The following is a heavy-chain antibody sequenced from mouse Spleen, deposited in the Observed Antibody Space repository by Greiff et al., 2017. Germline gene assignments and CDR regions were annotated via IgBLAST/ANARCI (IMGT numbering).Heavy chain of an antibody. D-gene: IGHD1-1*01. CDR3: ARSETTVVGCDD. V-gene: IGHV1S81*02. J-gene: IGHJ2*01. Sequence: VLLVEPGAELVQPAASVLLSCQVSGYTFTSHWLPWVKQRPRPGTEWIGEINPSNGRTNYNEKFKGKATLTVDKSSSTAYMQLSSLTSEDSAVYYCARSETTVVGCDDWGQGTTRTVAS. CDR2: INPSNGRT. CDR1: GYTFTSHW.